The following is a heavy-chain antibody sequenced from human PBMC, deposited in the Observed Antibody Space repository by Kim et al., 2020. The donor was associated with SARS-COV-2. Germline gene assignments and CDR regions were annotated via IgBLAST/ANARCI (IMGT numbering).Heavy chain of an antibody. J-gene: IGHJ4*02. CDR3: ARGGGYDLFDY. CDR2: T. Sequence: TNYNPSLKSRVTISVDTSKNQFSRKLSSVTAADTAVYYCARGGGYDLFDYWGQGTLVTVSS. V-gene: IGHV4-59*09. D-gene: IGHD5-12*01.